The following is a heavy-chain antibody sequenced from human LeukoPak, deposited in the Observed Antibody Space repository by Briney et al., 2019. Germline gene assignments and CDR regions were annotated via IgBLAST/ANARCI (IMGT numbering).Heavy chain of an antibody. CDR3: ARALDGGQQLVHRFDP. V-gene: IGHV1-18*01. Sequence: PGASVKVSCKASGYTFTSYGISWVRQAPGQGLEWMGWISAYNGNTNYAQKLQGRVTMTTDTSTSTAYMELRSLRSDDTAVYYCARALDGGQQLVHRFDPWGQGTLVTVSS. J-gene: IGHJ5*02. CDR2: ISAYNGNT. D-gene: IGHD6-13*01. CDR1: GYTFTSYG.